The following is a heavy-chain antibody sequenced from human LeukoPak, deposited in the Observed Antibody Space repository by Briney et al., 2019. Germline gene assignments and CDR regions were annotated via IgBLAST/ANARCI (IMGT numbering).Heavy chain of an antibody. V-gene: IGHV1-46*01. CDR1: GYTFTSYY. CDR2: INPSGGST. J-gene: IGHJ3*02. D-gene: IGHD6-19*01. CDR3: ASEQLLAVAGTRDAFDI. Sequence: ASVKVSCEASGYTFTSYYMHWVRQAPGQGLEWMGIINPSGGSTSYAQKLQGRVTMTRDTSTSTVYMELSSLRSEDTAVYYCASEQLLAVAGTRDAFDIWGQGTMVTVSS.